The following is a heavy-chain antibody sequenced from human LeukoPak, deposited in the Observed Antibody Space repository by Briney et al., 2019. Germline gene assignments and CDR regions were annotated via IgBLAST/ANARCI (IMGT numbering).Heavy chain of an antibody. CDR1: GFTVSSNY. J-gene: IGHJ3*01. D-gene: IGHD7-27*01. V-gene: IGHV3-53*01. Sequence: GGSLRFSCAASGFTVSSNYMSWVRQAPGNGLEWVSVIYSGGSTIYGDSVKGRFTISRDNSKNTLFLHMNSLRAEDTAVYYCARNMGDWGRAFDFWGQGTMVTVSS. CDR3: ARNMGDWGRAFDF. CDR2: IYSGGST.